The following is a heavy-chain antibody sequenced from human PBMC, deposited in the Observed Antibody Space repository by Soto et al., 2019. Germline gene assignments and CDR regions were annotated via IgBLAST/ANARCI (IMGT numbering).Heavy chain of an antibody. V-gene: IGHV3-21*01. D-gene: IGHD2-21*01. CDR3: VRSGTARLLRHSWFDT. Sequence: EVQLVESGGGLVKPGGSLRLSCAASGFTFNTYDMNWVRQAPGKGLEWVSSITTSSAYIYYADSLKGRITISRDNAKSSLFLQMTSLRAEDTAVYYCVRSGTARLLRHSWFDTWGQGTLVTVSS. J-gene: IGHJ5*02. CDR1: GFTFNTYD. CDR2: ITTSSAYI.